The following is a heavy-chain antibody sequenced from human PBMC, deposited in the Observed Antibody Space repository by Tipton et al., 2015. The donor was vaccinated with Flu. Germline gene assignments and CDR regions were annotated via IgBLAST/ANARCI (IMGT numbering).Heavy chain of an antibody. CDR3: TKDRNGEGYFDY. CDR2: IWYDGSNQ. D-gene: IGHD4-17*01. CDR1: GFSFSFYG. V-gene: IGHV3-33*06. J-gene: IGHJ4*02. Sequence: RSLRFSCSASGFSFSFYGMHWVRQAPGKGLEWLALIWYDGSNQFYADSVKGRFTISRDNSANTLYLQMNSLRVEDTAMYYCTKDRNGEGYFDYWGQGALVTVSS.